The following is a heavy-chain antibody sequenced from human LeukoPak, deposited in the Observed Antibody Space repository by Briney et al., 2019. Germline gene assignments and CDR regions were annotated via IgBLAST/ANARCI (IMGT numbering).Heavy chain of an antibody. J-gene: IGHJ4*02. Sequence: SETLSLTCTVSGGSISSYYWSWIRQPPGKGLEWIGYIYYSGSTNYNPSLKSRVTISVDTSKNQFSLKLSSVTAADTAVYYCAYSGSGLLSFDYWGQGTLVTVSS. CDR2: IYYSGST. V-gene: IGHV4-59*01. CDR1: GGSISSYY. D-gene: IGHD3-10*01. CDR3: AYSGSGLLSFDY.